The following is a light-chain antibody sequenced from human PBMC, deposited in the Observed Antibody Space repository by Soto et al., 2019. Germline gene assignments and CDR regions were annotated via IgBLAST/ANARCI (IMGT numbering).Light chain of an antibody. J-gene: IGKJ1*01. CDR1: QNISRS. CDR3: QQYNDYSWT. V-gene: IGKV3D-15*01. Sequence: EIVMTQSPVTLSVSPGERATLSCRASQNISRSLACYQQKPGQAHRLLIYGASNRATGIPSRFSGSGSGTEFSLTISSLQPDDVATYYCQQYNDYSWTFGQGTKVDI. CDR2: GAS.